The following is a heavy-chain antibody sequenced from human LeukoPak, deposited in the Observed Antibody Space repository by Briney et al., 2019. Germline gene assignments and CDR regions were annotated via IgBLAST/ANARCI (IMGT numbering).Heavy chain of an antibody. V-gene: IGHV4-4*07. CDR1: GGSIISYY. D-gene: IGHD3-22*01. J-gene: IGHJ2*01. Sequence: SETLSLTCTVSGGSIISYYWSWIRQPAGKGLEWIERIYTSGSTNYNPSLKSRVTMSVDTSKNQFSLKLSSVTAADTAVYYCARGSRYNYDSSGYYSPMYFDLWGRGTLVTVSS. CDR3: ARGSRYNYDSSGYYSPMYFDL. CDR2: IYTSGST.